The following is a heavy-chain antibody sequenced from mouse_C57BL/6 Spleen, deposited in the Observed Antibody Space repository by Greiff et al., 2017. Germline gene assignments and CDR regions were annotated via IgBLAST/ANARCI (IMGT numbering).Heavy chain of an antibody. D-gene: IGHD1-1*01. J-gene: IGHJ2*01. CDR2: INPNNGGT. CDR1: GYTFTDYN. V-gene: IGHV1-18*01. Sequence: DVHLVESGPELVKPGASVKIPCKASGYTFTDYNMDWVKQSHGKSLEWIGDINPNNGGTIYNQKFKGKATLTVDKSSSTAYMELRSLTSEDTAVYYCARRYYYGSSYGYFDYWGQGTTLTVSS. CDR3: ARRYYYGSSYGYFDY.